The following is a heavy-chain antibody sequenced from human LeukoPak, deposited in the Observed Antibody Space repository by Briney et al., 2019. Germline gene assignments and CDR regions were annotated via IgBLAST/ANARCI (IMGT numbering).Heavy chain of an antibody. J-gene: IGHJ4*02. V-gene: IGHV1-2*02. CDR2: INPKNDAT. CDR3: ARGRYSSGWYLISGY. D-gene: IGHD6-19*01. Sequence: ASVKVSCKASGYTFDDYYIHWVRQAPGQGLQSMGWINPKNDATRYAQSFQDRVTLTRDTSINTVYMQLSGLRSDDTAVYYCARGRYSSGWYLISGYWGQGTLVTVSS. CDR1: GYTFDDYY.